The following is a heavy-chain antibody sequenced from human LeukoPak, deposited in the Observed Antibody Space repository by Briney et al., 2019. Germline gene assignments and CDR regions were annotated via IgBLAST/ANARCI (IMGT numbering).Heavy chain of an antibody. CDR2: IYTSGST. Sequence: SSETLSLTCTVSGGSISSYYWSWIRQPAGKGLEWIGRIYTSGSTNYNPSLKSRVTMSVDTSKNQFSLKLSSVTAADTAVYYCAREFDDYVWGSYRDGRNAFDIWGQGTMVTVSS. D-gene: IGHD3-16*02. J-gene: IGHJ3*02. CDR1: GGSISSYY. CDR3: AREFDDYVWGSYRDGRNAFDI. V-gene: IGHV4-4*07.